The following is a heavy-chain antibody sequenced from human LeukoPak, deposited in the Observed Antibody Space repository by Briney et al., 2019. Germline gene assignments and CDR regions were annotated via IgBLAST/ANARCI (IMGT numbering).Heavy chain of an antibody. V-gene: IGHV4-38-2*01. CDR2: MYHRGRT. J-gene: IGHJ4*02. CDR1: GYSISSGYY. CDR3: VRLAQCVGSSCFAGHF. Sequence: MTSEILSLTCEVSGYSISSGYYWGWIRQPPGMRLECIGSMYHRGRTYYNPSLQSRVTLSADTSNNQFSLRLTSVTAADTAVYYCVRLAQCVGSSCFAGHFWGQGTLVHVS. D-gene: IGHD2-2*01.